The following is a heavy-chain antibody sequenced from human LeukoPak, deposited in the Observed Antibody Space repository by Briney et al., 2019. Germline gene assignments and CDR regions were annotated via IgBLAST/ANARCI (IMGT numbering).Heavy chain of an antibody. CDR1: GFTFSTYD. J-gene: IGHJ5*02. Sequence: PGGSLRLSCAASGFTFSTYDMHWVRQAPGKGLEWVAVISNDGNNKLYGDSVKGRFTISRDNSKNTLYLQMNSLRAEDTAVYYCARSDVDMAAWGQGTLVTVSS. CDR2: ISNDGNNK. V-gene: IGHV3-30*03. CDR3: ARSDVDMAA. D-gene: IGHD5-12*01.